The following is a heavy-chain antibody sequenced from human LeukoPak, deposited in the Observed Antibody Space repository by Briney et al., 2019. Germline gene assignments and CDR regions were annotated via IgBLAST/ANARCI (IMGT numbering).Heavy chain of an antibody. V-gene: IGHV3-30*18. J-gene: IGHJ6*02. CDR2: ISYDGSNK. Sequence: GGSLRLSCAASGFTFSSYGMHWVRLAPGKGLEWVAVISYDGSNKYYADSVKGRFTISRDNSKNTLYLQMNSLRAEDTAVYYCAKDLVDTATDYYYYYYGMDVWGQGTTVTVSS. CDR3: AKDLVDTATDYYYYYYGMDV. CDR1: GFTFSSYG. D-gene: IGHD5-18*01.